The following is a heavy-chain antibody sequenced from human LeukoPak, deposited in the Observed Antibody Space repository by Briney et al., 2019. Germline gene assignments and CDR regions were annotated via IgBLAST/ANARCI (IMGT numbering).Heavy chain of an antibody. V-gene: IGHV1-8*03. D-gene: IGHD6-19*01. CDR2: MNPNSGNT. CDR3: ARDGSVAGTTFLDY. Sequence: ASVKVSCKASGYTFTSYDINWVRQATGQGLEWMGWMNPNSGNTGYAQKFQGRVTITSNTSISTAYMELSSLRSEDTAVYYCARDGSVAGTTFLDYWGQGTLVTVSS. J-gene: IGHJ4*02. CDR1: GYTFTSYD.